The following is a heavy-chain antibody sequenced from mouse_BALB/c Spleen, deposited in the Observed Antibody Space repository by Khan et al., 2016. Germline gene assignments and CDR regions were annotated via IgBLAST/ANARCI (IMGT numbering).Heavy chain of an antibody. CDR3: ARYGNYEGDY. Sequence: EVQLQESGPGLVKPSQSLSLTCTVTGYSITSDYAWNWIRQFPGNKLEWMGYISYSGSTSYNPSLKSRISITRDTSKNQFFLQLNSVTTEDTATYYCARYGNYEGDYWGQGTTLTVSS. J-gene: IGHJ2*01. D-gene: IGHD2-10*02. CDR1: GYSITSDYA. CDR2: ISYSGST. V-gene: IGHV3-2*02.